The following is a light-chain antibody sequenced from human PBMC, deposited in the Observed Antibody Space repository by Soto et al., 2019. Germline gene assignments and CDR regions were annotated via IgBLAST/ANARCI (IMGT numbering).Light chain of an antibody. Sequence: QSVLTQPASVSGSPGQSITISCTGTSSDVGGYNYVSWYQQHPGKAPKLMIYEVSNRPSGVSNRFSGSKSGNTASLTISGLQAEDEADYYCSSYTSSSHVVFGGGTKLPS. CDR2: EVS. CDR1: SSDVGGYNY. J-gene: IGLJ2*01. CDR3: SSYTSSSHVV. V-gene: IGLV2-14*01.